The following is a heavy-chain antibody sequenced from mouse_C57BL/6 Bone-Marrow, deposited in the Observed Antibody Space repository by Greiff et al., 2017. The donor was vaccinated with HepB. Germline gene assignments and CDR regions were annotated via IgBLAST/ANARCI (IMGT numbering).Heavy chain of an antibody. Sequence: EVQVVESGGGLVQPGGSLKLSCAASGFTFSDYYMYWVRQTPEKRLEWVAYISNGGGSTYYPDTVKGRFTISRDNAKNTLYLQMSRLKSEDTAMYYCARHLDSSGYAGDWAMDYWGQGTSVTVSS. J-gene: IGHJ4*01. CDR3: ARHLDSSGYAGDWAMDY. D-gene: IGHD3-2*02. CDR2: ISNGGGST. CDR1: GFTFSDYY. V-gene: IGHV5-12*01.